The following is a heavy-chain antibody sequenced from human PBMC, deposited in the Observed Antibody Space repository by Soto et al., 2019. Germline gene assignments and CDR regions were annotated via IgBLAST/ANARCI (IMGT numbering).Heavy chain of an antibody. D-gene: IGHD1-1*01. CDR3: ARESRYNWNPEPNWFDP. J-gene: IGHJ5*02. CDR1: GFTFSSYA. V-gene: IGHV3-30-3*01. CDR2: ISYDGSNK. Sequence: TGGSLRLSCAASGFTFSSYAMHWVRQAPGKGLEWVAVISYDGSNKYYADSVKGRFTISRDNSKNTLYLQMNSLRAEDTAVYYCARESRYNWNPEPNWFDPWGQGTLVTVSS.